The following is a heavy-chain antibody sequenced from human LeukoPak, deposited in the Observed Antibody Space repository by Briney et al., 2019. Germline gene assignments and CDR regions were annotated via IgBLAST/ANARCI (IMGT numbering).Heavy chain of an antibody. CDR3: ARDPNSGLGNYCDY. D-gene: IGHD3/OR15-3a*01. Sequence: ASVNVSCKASGYISTGDYIHWVRQAPGQGLEWMGRINPNGGGTNYAQKFQGRVTMTSDTSFTTAYMELSRLTSDDTAVYYCARDPNSGLGNYCDYWGQGTLVTVSS. CDR2: INPNGGGT. J-gene: IGHJ4*02. V-gene: IGHV1-2*06. CDR1: GYISTGDY.